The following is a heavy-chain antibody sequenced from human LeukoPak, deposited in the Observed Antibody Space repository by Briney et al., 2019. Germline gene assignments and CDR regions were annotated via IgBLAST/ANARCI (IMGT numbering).Heavy chain of an antibody. CDR3: ATGVDTAMVNRDY. CDR1: GGAFSSYT. V-gene: IGHV1-69*02. Sequence: SGTLSFTASGGAFSSYTISWVRQAPGQGLEWMGRIIPTLGIANYAQKIQGRVTITADKSTRTAYMELSSLRSEDTAVYYCATGVDTAMVNRDYWGQGTLVTVSS. CDR2: IIPTLGIA. J-gene: IGHJ4*02. D-gene: IGHD5-18*01.